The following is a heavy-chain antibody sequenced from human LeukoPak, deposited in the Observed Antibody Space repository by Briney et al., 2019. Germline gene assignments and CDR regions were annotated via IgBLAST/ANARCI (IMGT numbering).Heavy chain of an antibody. CDR2: ISGSGGST. Sequence: GGSLRLSCAASGFTFSSYAMSWVRQAPGKGLEWVSAISGSGGSTYYADSVKSRFTISRDNSKNTLYLQMNSLRAEDTAVYYCAKSHKVGTGYLDYWGQGTLVTVSS. CDR1: GFTFSSYA. J-gene: IGHJ4*02. CDR3: AKSHKVGTGYLDY. D-gene: IGHD3/OR15-3a*01. V-gene: IGHV3-23*01.